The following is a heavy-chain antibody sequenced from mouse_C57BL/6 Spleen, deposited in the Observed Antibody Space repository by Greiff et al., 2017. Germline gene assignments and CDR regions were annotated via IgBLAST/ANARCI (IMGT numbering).Heavy chain of an antibody. CDR1: GYTFTDSY. J-gene: IGHJ1*03. CDR2: LYPGSGNT. CDR3: ARDNYYSSSSSYWDFDD. Sequence: QVQLQQPGAELVRPGASVKLSCKASGYTFTDSYINWVKQRPGQGLEWIARLYPGSGNTYYNEKFKGKATLTAEKSSSTAYMQRSSLTSEDSAVYFCARDNYYSSSSSYWDFDDWGTGTTVTVSS. V-gene: IGHV1-76*01. D-gene: IGHD1-1*01.